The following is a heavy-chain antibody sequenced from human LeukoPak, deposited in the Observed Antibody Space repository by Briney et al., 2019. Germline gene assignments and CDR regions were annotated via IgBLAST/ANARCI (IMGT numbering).Heavy chain of an antibody. CDR3: AREVYGGNSYYFDY. CDR1: GGSISSYY. J-gene: IGHJ4*02. V-gene: IGHV4-4*07. D-gene: IGHD4-23*01. CDR2: IYTSGSA. Sequence: SETLSLTCTVSGGSISSYYWSWIRQPAGKGLEWIGRIYTSGSANYNPSLKSRVTMSVDTSKSQFSLKLSSVTAADTAVYYCAREVYGGNSYYFDYWDQGTLVTVSS.